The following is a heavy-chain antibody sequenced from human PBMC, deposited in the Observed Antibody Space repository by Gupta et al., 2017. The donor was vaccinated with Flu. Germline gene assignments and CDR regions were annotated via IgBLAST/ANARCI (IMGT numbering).Heavy chain of an antibody. V-gene: IGHV4-34*01. CDR3: ARCPGPSNYYDSTGYYHGTDYYGMDV. CDR1: GGSFSGYY. Sequence: QVQLQQWGAGLLKPSETLSLTCAVYGGSFSGYYWSWIRQPPGKGLEWIGELNHRGSTNYNPSLKSRVTISVYTSKNQFSLKLSSVTAADTAVYYCARCPGPSNYYDSTGYYHGTDYYGMDVWGQGTTVTVSS. D-gene: IGHD3-22*01. CDR2: LNHRGST. J-gene: IGHJ6*02.